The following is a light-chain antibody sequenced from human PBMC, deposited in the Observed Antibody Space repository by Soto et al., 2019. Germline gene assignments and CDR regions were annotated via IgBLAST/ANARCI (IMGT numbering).Light chain of an antibody. J-gene: IGKJ3*01. V-gene: IGKV3-20*01. CDR3: QQYGSSPLT. Sequence: EIVLTQSPGTLSLSPGESATLSCRASQSVSSSYLAWYQQKPGQAPRLLIYDASSRATGIPDRFSGSGSGTDFTLTISRLEPEDFAVYYCQQYGSSPLTFGPGTKVDIK. CDR1: QSVSSSY. CDR2: DAS.